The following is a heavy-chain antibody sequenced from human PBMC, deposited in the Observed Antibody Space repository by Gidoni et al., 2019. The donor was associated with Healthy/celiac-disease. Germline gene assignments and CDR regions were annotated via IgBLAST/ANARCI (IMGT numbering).Heavy chain of an antibody. CDR2: IWYDGSNK. Sequence: QVQLVESGGGVVQPGRSLRLSCAASGFTFSSYGMHWVRQAPGKGLEWVAVIWYDGSNKYYADSVKGRFTISRDNSKNTLYLQMNSLRAEDTAVYYCARTYYDILTGYPDNWFDPWGQGTLVTVSS. CDR1: GFTFSSYG. V-gene: IGHV3-33*01. J-gene: IGHJ5*02. CDR3: ARTYYDILTGYPDNWFDP. D-gene: IGHD3-9*01.